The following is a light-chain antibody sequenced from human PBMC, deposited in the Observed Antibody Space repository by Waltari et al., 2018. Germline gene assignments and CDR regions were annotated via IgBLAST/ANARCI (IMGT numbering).Light chain of an antibody. CDR2: DVS. V-gene: IGKV1-5*01. CDR1: QSIGRK. J-gene: IGKJ2*01. CDR3: QQSYITTYT. Sequence: IQMTQSPSTLSASVGDRVTITCRASQSIGRKLAWYRQKPGKAPNLLIYDVSSFESGVPSRFTGSGSGTEFTLTISSLQPEDFATYYCQQSYITTYTFGQGTKLEIK.